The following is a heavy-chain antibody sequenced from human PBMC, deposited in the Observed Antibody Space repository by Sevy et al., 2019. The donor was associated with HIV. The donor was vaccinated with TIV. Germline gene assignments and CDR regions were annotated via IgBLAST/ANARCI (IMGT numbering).Heavy chain of an antibody. Sequence: GGSLRLSCAASGFTFSSYAMSWVRQAPGKGLEWVSAISGSGGSTYYADSVKGRFTISRDNSKNTLYLQMNSLRAEDTAVYYCAILYTVGYCSGGSCYPGYSGQGTMVTVSS. D-gene: IGHD2-15*01. CDR1: GFTFSSYA. CDR2: ISGSGGST. CDR3: AILYTVGYCSGGSCYPGY. J-gene: IGHJ4*02. V-gene: IGHV3-23*01.